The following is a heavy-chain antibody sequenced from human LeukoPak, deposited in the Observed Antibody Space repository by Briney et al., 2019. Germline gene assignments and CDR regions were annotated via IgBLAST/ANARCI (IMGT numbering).Heavy chain of an antibody. Sequence: GGSLRLSCAASGFTFSSYWMSWVRQAPGKGLEWVANIKQDGSEKYYVDSVKGRFTISRDNAKNSLYLQMNSLRAEDTAVYYCARDRGSSSWYYFDYWGQGALVTVSS. CDR3: ARDRGSSSWYYFDY. V-gene: IGHV3-7*01. CDR1: GFTFSSYW. D-gene: IGHD6-13*01. CDR2: IKQDGSEK. J-gene: IGHJ4*02.